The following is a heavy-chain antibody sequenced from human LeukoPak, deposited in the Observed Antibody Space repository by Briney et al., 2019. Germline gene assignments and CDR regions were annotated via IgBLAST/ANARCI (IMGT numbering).Heavy chain of an antibody. J-gene: IGHJ4*02. D-gene: IGHD3-10*01. CDR1: GFTFSSYA. V-gene: IGHV3-15*01. CDR2: IKDRTDGGTT. Sequence: GGSLRLSCAASGFTFSSYAMSWVRQAPGKGLEWVGRIKDRTDGGTTAYAAPVKGRFTISREDSKNTVYLEMNRLKTEDTAVYFCTTATVVWGVSAYWGQGTLVTVSS. CDR3: TTATVVWGVSAY.